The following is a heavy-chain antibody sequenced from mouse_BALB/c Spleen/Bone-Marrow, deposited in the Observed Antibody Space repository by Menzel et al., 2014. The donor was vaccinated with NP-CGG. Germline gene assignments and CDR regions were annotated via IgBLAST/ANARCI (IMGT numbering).Heavy chain of an antibody. V-gene: IGHV6-6*02. CDR2: IRLKSNNYAT. CDR3: TRRGFAY. J-gene: IGHJ3*01. Sequence: LQQSGGGLVQPGGSVKLSCVASGFTFSNYWMNWVRQSPEKGLEWVAEIRLKSNNYATHYAESVKGRFTISRDDSKSSVYLQMNNLRAEDTGIYYCTRRGFAYWGQGTLVTVSA. CDR1: GFTFSNYW.